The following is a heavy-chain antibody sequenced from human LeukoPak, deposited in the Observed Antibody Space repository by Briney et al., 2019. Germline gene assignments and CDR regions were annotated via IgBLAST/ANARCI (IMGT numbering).Heavy chain of an antibody. CDR1: GFTFSSYD. CDR2: ISGSGGST. Sequence: GGSLALSCAASGFTFSSYDMSWVRQAPGKGLEWVSDISGSGGSTYYADSVKRRFTISRDNSKHTLYLQMNSLRAEDTAVYYCAKDPGIAARRGTQIDYWGQGTLVTVSS. V-gene: IGHV3-23*01. D-gene: IGHD6-6*01. J-gene: IGHJ4*02. CDR3: AKDPGIAARRGTQIDY.